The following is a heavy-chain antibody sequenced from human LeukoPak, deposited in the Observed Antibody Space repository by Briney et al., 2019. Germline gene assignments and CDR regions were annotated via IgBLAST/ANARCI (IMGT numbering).Heavy chain of an antibody. CDR1: GFTFNNHG. D-gene: IGHD5-18*01. CDR3: VRDRSYGSFDY. Sequence: GGSLRLSCAASGFTFNNHGMNWVRQVPGKGLEWVSGTGGSTGYADSVKGRFTISRDNAKNSLYLQMNNLRAEDTALYHCVRDRSYGSFDYWGPGTLVTVSS. CDR2: TGGST. V-gene: IGHV3-20*01. J-gene: IGHJ4*02.